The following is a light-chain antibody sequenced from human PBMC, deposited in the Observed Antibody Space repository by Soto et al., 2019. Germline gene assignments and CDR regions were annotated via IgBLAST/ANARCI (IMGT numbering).Light chain of an antibody. CDR1: QSVSSK. CDR2: GAS. CDR3: QQYYNWPPIT. Sequence: DIVLTQSPGTLSLSPGERATLSCRASQSVSSKLAWYQQKPGQAPRLLIYGASTRATGIPARFSGSGSGTEFTLTISSLQSEDFAVYYCQQYYNWPPITFGQGTRLENK. V-gene: IGKV3-15*01. J-gene: IGKJ5*01.